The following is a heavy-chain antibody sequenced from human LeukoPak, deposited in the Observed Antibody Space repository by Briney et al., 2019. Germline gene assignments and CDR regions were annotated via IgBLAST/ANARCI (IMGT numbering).Heavy chain of an antibody. Sequence: SQTLSLTCAISGDSVSSNSAAWSWIRLSPSRGLEWLGRTYYRSKWYNDYAVSVRSRITINPDTSKNLFSLQLNSVTPEDTAECYCAMTVETGDACDIWGPGTRVTVSS. J-gene: IGHJ3*02. CDR2: TYYRSKWYN. V-gene: IGHV6-1*01. CDR3: AMTVETGDACDI. D-gene: IGHD4/OR15-4a*01. CDR1: GDSVSSNSAA.